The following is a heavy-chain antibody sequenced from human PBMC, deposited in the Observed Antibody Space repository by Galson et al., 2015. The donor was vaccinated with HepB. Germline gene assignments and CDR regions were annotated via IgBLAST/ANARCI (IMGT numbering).Heavy chain of an antibody. CDR3: VKDNSNDILTTYRTYYGMDV. V-gene: IGHV3-64D*06. Sequence: SLRLSCAASGFTFSRYSMHWVRQAPGKGLEYVSAISSNGAYPYYADSVKGRLTISRDNSKNTLYLQTSSLRAEDTAVYYYVKDNSNDILTTYRTYYGMDVWGQGTTVTVTS. CDR2: ISSNGAYP. CDR1: GFTFSRYS. J-gene: IGHJ6*02. D-gene: IGHD3-9*01.